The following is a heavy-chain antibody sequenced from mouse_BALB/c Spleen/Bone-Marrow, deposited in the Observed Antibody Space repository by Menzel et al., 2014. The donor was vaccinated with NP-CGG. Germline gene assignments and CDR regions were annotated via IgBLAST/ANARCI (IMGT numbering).Heavy chain of an antibody. V-gene: IGHV7-3*02. CDR3: ARWLLRAMDY. Sequence: EVQLMESGGGLVQPGGSLRLSCATSGFTFTDYYMSWVRQPPGKALEWLGFIRNKANGYTTEYSASVKGRFTISRDNSQSILYLQMNTLRAEDSATYYCARWLLRAMDYWGQGTSVTVSS. J-gene: IGHJ4*01. D-gene: IGHD2-3*01. CDR2: IRNKANGYTT. CDR1: GFTFTDYY.